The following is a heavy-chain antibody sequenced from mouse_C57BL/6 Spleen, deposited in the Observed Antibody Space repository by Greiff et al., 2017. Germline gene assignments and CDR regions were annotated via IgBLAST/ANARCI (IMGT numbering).Heavy chain of an antibody. CDR2: IYPGSGST. Sequence: QVQLQQPGAELVKPGASVKMSCKASGYTFTSYWITWVKQRPGQGLEWIGDIYPGSGSTNYNEKFKSKATLTVDTSSSTAYMQLSSLTSEDSAVYYCAGVGGVYWYFDVWGTGTTVTVSS. J-gene: IGHJ1*03. V-gene: IGHV1-55*01. D-gene: IGHD3-1*01. CDR3: AGVGGVYWYFDV. CDR1: GYTFTSYW.